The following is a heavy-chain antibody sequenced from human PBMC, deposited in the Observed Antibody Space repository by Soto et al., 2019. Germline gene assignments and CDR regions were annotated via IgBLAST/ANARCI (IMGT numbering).Heavy chain of an antibody. V-gene: IGHV2-5*02. D-gene: IGHD2-21*02. Sequence: QITLMESGPTLVKPTQTLTLTCTFSGFSLSTGGVGVGWIRQPPGKALEWLALIYWDDDKRYSPSLRSGLTITKDTSKNQVVLTMTNMDPVDTATYYCTHSRCGGDCLQSYSSHYYYGMDVWGQGTTVTVSS. CDR1: GFSLSTGGVG. CDR3: THSRCGGDCLQSYSSHYYYGMDV. J-gene: IGHJ6*02. CDR2: IYWDDDK.